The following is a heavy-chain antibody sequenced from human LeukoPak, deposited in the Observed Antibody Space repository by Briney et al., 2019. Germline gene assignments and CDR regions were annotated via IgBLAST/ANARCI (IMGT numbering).Heavy chain of an antibody. CDR1: GFTFSSYA. D-gene: IGHD5-18*01. J-gene: IGHJ3*02. CDR2: ISYDGSNK. CDR3: AKDPGDTAMVTRAFDI. V-gene: IGHV3-30-3*01. Sequence: PGGSLRLSCAASGFTFSSYAMHWVRQAPGKGLEWVAVISYDGSNKYYADSVKGRFTISRDNSKNTLYLQMNSLRAEDTAVYYCAKDPGDTAMVTRAFDIWGQGTMVTVSS.